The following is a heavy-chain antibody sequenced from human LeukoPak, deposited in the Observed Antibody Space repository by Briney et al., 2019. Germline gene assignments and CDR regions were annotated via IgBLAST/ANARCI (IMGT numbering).Heavy chain of an antibody. V-gene: IGHV4-31*03. J-gene: IGHJ3*02. CDR1: GGSISSGGYY. CDR3: ARTYYDILTGYPDHAFDI. Sequence: PSETLSLTCTVSGGSISSGGYYWSWIRQHPGKGLEWIGYIYYSGSTYYNPSLKSRVTISVDTSKNQFSLKLSSVTAADTAVYYCARTYYDILTGYPDHAFDIWGQGTMVTVSS. D-gene: IGHD3-9*01. CDR2: IYYSGST.